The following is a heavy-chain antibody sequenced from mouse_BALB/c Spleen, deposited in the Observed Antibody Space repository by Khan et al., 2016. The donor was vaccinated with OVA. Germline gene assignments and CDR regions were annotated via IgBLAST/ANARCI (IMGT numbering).Heavy chain of an antibody. CDR3: ARTARIKY. J-gene: IGHJ2*01. D-gene: IGHD1-2*01. V-gene: IGHV3-2*02. CDR1: GYSITSGYG. Sequence: EVQLQESGPGLVKPSQSLSLTCTVTGYSITSGYGWNWIRQLPGNKLEWLGYISYSGSTNYNPSLKSRISITRDTSTNQFFLQLNSVTTEDTATYYCARTARIKYWGQGTTLTGSS. CDR2: ISYSGST.